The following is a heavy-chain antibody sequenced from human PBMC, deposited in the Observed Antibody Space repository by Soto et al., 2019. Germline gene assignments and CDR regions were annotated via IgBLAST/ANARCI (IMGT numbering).Heavy chain of an antibody. D-gene: IGHD3-9*01. CDR1: GFTFSSYA. V-gene: IGHV3-30-3*01. CDR2: ISYDGSNK. J-gene: IGHJ1*01. Sequence: QVQLVESGGGVVQPGRSLRLSCAASGFTFSSYAMHWVRQAPGKGLEWVAVISYDGSNKYYADSVKGRFTISRDNSKNALYLQMNSLRAEDTAVYYCERRVRYFDWDTPSQVIPPEYFQHWGQGTLVTVSS. CDR3: ERRVRYFDWDTPSQVIPPEYFQH.